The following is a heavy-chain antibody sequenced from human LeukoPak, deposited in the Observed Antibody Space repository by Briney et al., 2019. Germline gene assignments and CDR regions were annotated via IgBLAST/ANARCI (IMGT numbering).Heavy chain of an antibody. V-gene: IGHV3-23*01. J-gene: IGHJ4*02. D-gene: IGHD3-9*01. CDR3: AKFIFAPTYDILTVSCFDY. CDR2: ISGSGGST. Sequence: GGSLRLSCAASGFTFSSYAMSWVRQAPGKGLEWVSAISGSGGSTYYADSVKGRFTISRDNSKNTLYLQMNSLRAEDTAVYYCAKFIFAPTYDILTVSCFDYWGQGTLVTVSS. CDR1: GFTFSSYA.